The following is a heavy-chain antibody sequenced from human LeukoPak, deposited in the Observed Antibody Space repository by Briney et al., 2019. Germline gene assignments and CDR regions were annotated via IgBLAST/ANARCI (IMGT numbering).Heavy chain of an antibody. CDR1: GFTFSSYE. CDR2: ISSSGSTI. Sequence: PGGSLRLSCAASGFTFSSYEMNWVRQAPGKGLEWVSYISSSGSTIYYADSVKGRFTISRDNAKNSLYLQMNSLRAEDTAVYYCASPSSGSFLFFSFDYWGQGTLVTVSS. D-gene: IGHD3-10*01. V-gene: IGHV3-48*03. J-gene: IGHJ4*02. CDR3: ASPSSGSFLFFSFDY.